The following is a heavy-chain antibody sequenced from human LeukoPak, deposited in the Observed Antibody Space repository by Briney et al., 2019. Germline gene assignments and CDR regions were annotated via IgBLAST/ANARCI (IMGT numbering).Heavy chain of an antibody. CDR2: INHSGST. V-gene: IGHV4-34*01. Sequence: SETLSLTCAVYGGSFSGYYRSWIRQPPGKGLEWIGEINHSGSTNYNPSLKSRVTISVDTSKNQFSLKLSSVTAADTAVYYCARWGYDFWSGYQHQRVFDYWGQGTLVTVSS. CDR1: GGSFSGYY. D-gene: IGHD3-3*01. CDR3: ARWGYDFWSGYQHQRVFDY. J-gene: IGHJ4*02.